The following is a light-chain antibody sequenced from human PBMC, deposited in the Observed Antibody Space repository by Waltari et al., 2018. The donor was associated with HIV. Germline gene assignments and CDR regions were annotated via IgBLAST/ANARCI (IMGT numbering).Light chain of an antibody. CDR3: SSYTSSSTLWV. CDR1: SSGVAAYNY. J-gene: IGLJ3*02. V-gene: IGLV2-14*03. CDR2: DVS. Sequence: QSALTQPAPVPGSPGQSITISCTGTSSGVAAYNYVSWYQQHSGKAPKLMIYDVSNRPSGVSNRFSGSKSGNTASLTISGLQAEDEADYYCSSYTSSSTLWVFGGGTKLTVL.